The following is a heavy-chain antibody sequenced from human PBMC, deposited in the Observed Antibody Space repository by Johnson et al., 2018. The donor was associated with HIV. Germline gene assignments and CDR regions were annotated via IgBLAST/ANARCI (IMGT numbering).Heavy chain of an antibody. J-gene: IGHJ3*02. CDR2: ISYDGSDK. CDR3: ARALTTDAFDI. CDR1: GFTFSSYA. V-gene: IGHV3-30*04. Sequence: QVQLVESGGGVVQPGRSLRLSCAASGFTFSSYAFHWVRQAPAKGLEWVASISYDGSDKYHADSVKGRFTISRDSSKNTLYLEMNTLRPEDTAMYYCARALTTDAFDIWGQGTMVTVSS. D-gene: IGHD4-17*01.